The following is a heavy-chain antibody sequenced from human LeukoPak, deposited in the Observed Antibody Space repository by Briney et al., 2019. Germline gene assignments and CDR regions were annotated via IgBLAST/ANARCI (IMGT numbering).Heavy chain of an antibody. Sequence: ASVKVSCKASGGTFISYAISWVRQAPGQGLEWMGGIIPIFGTANYAQKFQGRVTITADESTSTAYMELSSLRSEDTAVYYCARVGDSYGFSYFDYWGQGTLVTVSS. CDR3: ARVGDSYGFSYFDY. CDR1: GGTFISYA. J-gene: IGHJ4*02. V-gene: IGHV1-69*13. D-gene: IGHD5-18*01. CDR2: IIPIFGTA.